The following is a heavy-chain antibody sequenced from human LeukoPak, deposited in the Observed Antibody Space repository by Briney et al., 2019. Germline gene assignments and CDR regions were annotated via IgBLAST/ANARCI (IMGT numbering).Heavy chain of an antibody. Sequence: ASVKVSCKASGYTFTGYYMHWVRQAPGQGLEWMGWIDPNSGGTNYAQKFQGRVTMTRDTSISTAYMELSRLRSDDTAVYYCARDGGGYSGYDPDNWFDSWGQGTLVTVSS. CDR2: IDPNSGGT. CDR1: GYTFTGYY. CDR3: ARDGGGYSGYDPDNWFDS. V-gene: IGHV1-2*02. D-gene: IGHD5-12*01. J-gene: IGHJ5*01.